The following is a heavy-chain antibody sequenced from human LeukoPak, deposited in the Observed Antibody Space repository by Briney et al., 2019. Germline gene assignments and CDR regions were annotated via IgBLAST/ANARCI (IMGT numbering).Heavy chain of an antibody. CDR3: ASSPCSSPDYYYYMDV. D-gene: IGHD6-13*01. V-gene: IGHV1-69*13. CDR1: GGTFSSYA. CDR2: IIPIFGTA. J-gene: IGHJ6*03. Sequence: ASVKVSCKASGGTFSSYAISWVRQAPGQGLEWMGGIIPIFGTANYAQKFQGRVTITADESTSTAYMELSSLRSADTAVYYCASSPCSSPDYYYYMDVWGKGTTVTVSS.